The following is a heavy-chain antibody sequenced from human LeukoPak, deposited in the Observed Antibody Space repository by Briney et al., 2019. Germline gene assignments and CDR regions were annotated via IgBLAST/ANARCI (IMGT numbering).Heavy chain of an antibody. CDR3: ARDKRGSFWSGYYRYYYHMDI. CDR2: ISSTSSYI. Sequence: GGSLRLSCAASGFIFNSHSMNWVRQAPGKGLEWVSSISSTSSYIYYADSVKSRFTISRDNAKNSLYLQMNSLRAEDTAVYYCARDKRGSFWSGYYRYYYHMDIWGKGTTVTVSS. V-gene: IGHV3-21*01. CDR1: GFIFNSHS. D-gene: IGHD3-3*01. J-gene: IGHJ6*03.